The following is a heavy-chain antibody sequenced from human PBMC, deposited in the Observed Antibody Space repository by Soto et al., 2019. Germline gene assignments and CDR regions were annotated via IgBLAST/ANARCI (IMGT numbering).Heavy chain of an antibody. V-gene: IGHV4-59*01. J-gene: IGHJ5*02. CDR3: ARTPGFGPPPPLNWFDP. D-gene: IGHD3-3*01. CDR2: IYYSGST. CDR1: GGSISSYY. Sequence: SETLSLTCTVSGGSISSYYWSWIRQPPGKGLEWIGYIYYSGSTNYNPSLKSRVTISVDTSKNQFSLKLSSVTAADTAVYYCARTPGFGPPPPLNWFDPWGQGTLVTVSS.